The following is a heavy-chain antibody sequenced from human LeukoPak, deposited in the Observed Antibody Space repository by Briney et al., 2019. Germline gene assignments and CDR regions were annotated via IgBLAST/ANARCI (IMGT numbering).Heavy chain of an antibody. J-gene: IGHJ4*02. CDR1: GFTFSNYG. Sequence: GGSLRLSCAASGFTFSNYGMHWVRQAPGKGLEWVAVISYDGSNKYYADSVKGRFTISRDNSKNTLYLQMNSLRAEDTAVYYCAKDYRIVGAIFDYWGQGTLVTVSS. CDR2: ISYDGSNK. V-gene: IGHV3-30*18. CDR3: AKDYRIVGAIFDY. D-gene: IGHD1-26*01.